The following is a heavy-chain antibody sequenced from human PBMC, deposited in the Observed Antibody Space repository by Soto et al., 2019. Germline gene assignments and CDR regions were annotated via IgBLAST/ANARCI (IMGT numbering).Heavy chain of an antibody. Sequence: PSETLSLTCTVSGGYISSSSYYWGWIQQPPGKGLEWIGYIYYSGSTNYNPSLKSRVTISVDTSKNQFSLKLSSVTAADTAVYYCARYEAVAYYFDYWGQGTLVTVSS. CDR3: ARYEAVAYYFDY. CDR2: IYYSGST. CDR1: GGYISSSSYY. D-gene: IGHD6-19*01. V-gene: IGHV4-61*05. J-gene: IGHJ4*02.